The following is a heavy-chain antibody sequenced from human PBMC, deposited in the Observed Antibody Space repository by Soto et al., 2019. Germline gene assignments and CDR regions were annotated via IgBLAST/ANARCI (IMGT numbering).Heavy chain of an antibody. CDR2: IYYSGST. D-gene: IGHD3-10*01. J-gene: IGHJ6*02. CDR3: ARAYYCSGSYSPFSGLYYHYGMAV. Sequence: PSETLSLSCTVSGGSISSSSYYWGWIRQPPGKGLEWIGSIYYSGSTYYNPSLKSRVTISVDTSKNHFSLKLSSVTAADTAVYHCARAYYCSGSYSPFSGLYYHYGMAVWGQGTTVTVSS. V-gene: IGHV4-39*02. CDR1: GGSISSSSYY.